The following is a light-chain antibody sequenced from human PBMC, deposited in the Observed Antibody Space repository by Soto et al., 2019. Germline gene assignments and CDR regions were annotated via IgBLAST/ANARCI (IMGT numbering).Light chain of an antibody. CDR1: GNDVGGYNY. CDR3: SSYAGGNSYV. CDR2: EVR. V-gene: IGLV2-8*01. Sequence: QSVLTQPPSASGSFGQSVTISCTGTGNDVGGYNYVSWYLQYPGTAPKVLIYEVRKRPSGVPERFSGSKSGNTASLTVSGLQAEDEADYYCSSYAGGNSYVFGSGTKSPS. J-gene: IGLJ1*01.